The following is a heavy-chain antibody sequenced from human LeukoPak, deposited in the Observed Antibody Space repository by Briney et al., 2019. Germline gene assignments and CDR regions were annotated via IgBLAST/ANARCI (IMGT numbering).Heavy chain of an antibody. CDR2: FHTGGET. Sequence: GGSLRLSCAASGFXVSNNYMIWVRQAPGKGLEWVSLFHTGGETEYADSVKGRFTMSRDTSQNTVSLHMNSLRAEDTAVSYCARGFAPAYNFGVFDYWGQGTLVTVSS. D-gene: IGHD5-24*01. J-gene: IGHJ4*02. CDR1: GFXVSNNY. CDR3: ARGFAPAYNFGVFDY. V-gene: IGHV3-53*01.